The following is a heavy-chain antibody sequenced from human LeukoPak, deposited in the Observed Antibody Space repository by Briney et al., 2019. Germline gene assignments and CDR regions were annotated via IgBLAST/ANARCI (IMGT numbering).Heavy chain of an antibody. D-gene: IGHD5-12*01. V-gene: IGHV1-18*04. CDR3: ARQPSGYEPFDY. CDR1: GYTFTSYG. Sequence: GASVKVSCKASGYTFTSYGISWVRQAPGQGLEWMGWISAYNGNTNYAQKLQGRVTMTTDTSTSTAYIELRSLRSDDTAVYYCARQPSGYEPFDYWGQGTLVTVSS. CDR2: ISAYNGNT. J-gene: IGHJ4*02.